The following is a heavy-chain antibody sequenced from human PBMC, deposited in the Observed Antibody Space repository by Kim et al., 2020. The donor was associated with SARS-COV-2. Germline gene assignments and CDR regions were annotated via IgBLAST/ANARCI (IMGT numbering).Heavy chain of an antibody. V-gene: IGHV3-11*01. CDR3: ARVPVAVAGPYFDF. CDR1: GFTFSHYY. Sequence: GGSLRLSCAASGFTFSHYYMTWIRQAPGKGLEWVSYISGSGGTVYYADSVKGRITVSRDNAQNSLHLQLNSLRVEDTAVYYCARVPVAVAGPYFDFWGQGSLVTVSS. CDR2: ISGSGGTV. J-gene: IGHJ4*02. D-gene: IGHD6-19*01.